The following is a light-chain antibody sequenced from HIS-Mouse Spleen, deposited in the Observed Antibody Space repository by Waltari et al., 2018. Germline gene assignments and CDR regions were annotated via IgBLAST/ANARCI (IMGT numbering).Light chain of an antibody. Sequence: QSALTQPASVSGSPGQSITISCTGTSSDVGGYNYVSWYQQHPGKAPKRMIYDVSNRPSVVSNRVSGSKSGNTASLTICGLQAEDEADYYCSSYTSSSTLVVFGGGTKLTVL. CDR2: DVS. V-gene: IGLV2-14*03. J-gene: IGLJ2*01. CDR1: SSDVGGYNY. CDR3: SSYTSSSTLVV.